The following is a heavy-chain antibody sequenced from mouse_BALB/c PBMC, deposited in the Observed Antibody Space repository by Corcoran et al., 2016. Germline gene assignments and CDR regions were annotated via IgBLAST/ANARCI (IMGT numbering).Heavy chain of an antibody. CDR1: GFNIKDTY. CDR3: ARWDWYFDV. CDR2: IDPANGNT. Sequence: EVQLQQSGAELVKPGASVKLSCTASGFNIKDTYMHWVKQRPEQGLEWIGRIDPANGNTKYDPKFQGKATITADTSSNTAYLQLSSLTSEDTAVYYSARWDWYFDVWGAGTTVTVSS. V-gene: IGHV14-3*02. J-gene: IGHJ1*01.